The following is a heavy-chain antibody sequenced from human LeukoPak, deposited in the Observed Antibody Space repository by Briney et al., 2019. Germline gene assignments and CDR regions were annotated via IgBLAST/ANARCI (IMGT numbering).Heavy chain of an antibody. D-gene: IGHD6-13*01. CDR2: IYHSGSP. V-gene: IGHV4-4*02. Sequence: SETLSLTCAVSGGSISSNNWWGWVRQPPGKGLEWVGEIYHSGSPNYNPSLKSRVTISVDKSRNHFSLNLSSVTAADTAVYYCARDQGIAAAGIMGWDYYYYGMDVWGQGTTVTVSS. CDR3: ARDQGIAAAGIMGWDYYYYGMDV. J-gene: IGHJ6*02. CDR1: GGSISSNNW.